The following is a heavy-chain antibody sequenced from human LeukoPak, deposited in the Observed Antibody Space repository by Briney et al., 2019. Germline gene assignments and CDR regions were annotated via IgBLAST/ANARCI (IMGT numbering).Heavy chain of an antibody. Sequence: GGSLRLSCAASGFSFSNYWMSWVRQAPGKGLEWVAYMKQDGSEKYYVDSVKGRFTISRDNAKKSLYLQMNSLSAEGTALHYCARDQDAYSSGWYGVFDFWGQGSLVTVSS. V-gene: IGHV3-7*05. J-gene: IGHJ4*02. CDR2: MKQDGSEK. D-gene: IGHD6-19*01. CDR3: ARDQDAYSSGWYGVFDF. CDR1: GFSFSNYW.